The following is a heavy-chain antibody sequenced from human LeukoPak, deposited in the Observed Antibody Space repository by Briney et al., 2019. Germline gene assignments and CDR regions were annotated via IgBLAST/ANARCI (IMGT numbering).Heavy chain of an antibody. Sequence: ASVKVSCKASAYTFTSYDINWVRQATGQGLEWMGWMNPNSGNTGYAQKFQGRVTTTRDTSISTAYMELSRLRSDDTAVYYCARGPSYDILTGDFWGQGTLVTVSS. CDR3: ARGPSYDILTGDF. D-gene: IGHD3-9*01. CDR1: AYTFTSYD. J-gene: IGHJ4*02. V-gene: IGHV1-8*01. CDR2: MNPNSGNT.